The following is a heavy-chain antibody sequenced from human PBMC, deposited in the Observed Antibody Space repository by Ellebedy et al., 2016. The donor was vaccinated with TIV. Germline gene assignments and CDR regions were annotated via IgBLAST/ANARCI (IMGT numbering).Heavy chain of an antibody. J-gene: IGHJ4*02. CDR2: VGFVGSLQ. Sequence: GESLKISCAASGFTFSNHVLHWVRQAPGKGLGRVALVGFVGSLQYYADSVRGRFSISSNNSKNTVDLQMNSLRADDTAVYYCASDLVGHTDFDYWGQGTLVTVSS. V-gene: IGHV3-33*01. CDR1: GFTFSNHV. D-gene: IGHD1-26*01. CDR3: ASDLVGHTDFDY.